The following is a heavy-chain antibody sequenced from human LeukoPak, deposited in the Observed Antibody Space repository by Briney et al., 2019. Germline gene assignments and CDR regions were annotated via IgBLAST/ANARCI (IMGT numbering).Heavy chain of an antibody. D-gene: IGHD3-10*01. V-gene: IGHV4-31*03. J-gene: IGHJ5*02. CDR2: IFYSGST. Sequence: PSQTLSLTCTVSGDSISRGGYYWSWIRQHPGKGLEWIGYIFYSGSTYYNPSLKSRVNISVDTSKNQFSLKLSSVTAADTAVYYCARDLRGIRGVGSNWFDPWGQGTPVTVSS. CDR3: ARDLRGIRGVGSNWFDP. CDR1: GDSISRGGYY.